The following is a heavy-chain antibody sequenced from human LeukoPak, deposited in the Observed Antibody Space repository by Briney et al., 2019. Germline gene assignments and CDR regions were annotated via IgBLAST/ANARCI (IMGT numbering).Heavy chain of an antibody. CDR2: ISSSSSYI. Sequence: PGGSLRLSCAASGFTFSSYSMNWVRQAPGKGLEWVSSISSSSSYIYYADSVKGRFTISRDNAKNSLYLQMNSLRAEDTAVYYCARCRRNWASHSSYWYFDLWGRGTLVTVSS. D-gene: IGHD7-27*01. J-gene: IGHJ2*01. CDR3: ARCRRNWASHSSYWYFDL. V-gene: IGHV3-21*01. CDR1: GFTFSSYS.